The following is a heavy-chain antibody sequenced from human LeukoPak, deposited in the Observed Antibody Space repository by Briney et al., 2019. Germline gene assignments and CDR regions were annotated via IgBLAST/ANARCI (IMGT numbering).Heavy chain of an antibody. Sequence: VASVKVSCKASGYTFTSYGISWVRQAPGQGLEWMGWISAYNGNTNYAQKLQGRVTMTTDTSTSTAYMELRSLRSDDTAVYYCARDRGSSWYGLDFDYWGQGTLVTVS. CDR1: GYTFTSYG. CDR3: ARDRGSSWYGLDFDY. V-gene: IGHV1-18*01. CDR2: ISAYNGNT. D-gene: IGHD6-13*01. J-gene: IGHJ4*02.